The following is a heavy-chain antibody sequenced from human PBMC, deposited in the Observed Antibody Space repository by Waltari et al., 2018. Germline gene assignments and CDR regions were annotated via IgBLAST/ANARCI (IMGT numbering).Heavy chain of an antibody. Sequence: QVQLQESGPGLVKPSQTLSLTCTVSGGSISSGDYYWSWIRQPPGQGLEWIGYIYYRGSTYYNPSLKSRVTISVDTSKNQFSLKRSSVTAADTAVYYCARDRRTGPPVDYWGQGTLVTVSS. J-gene: IGHJ4*02. D-gene: IGHD4-17*01. CDR3: ARDRRTGPPVDY. CDR2: IYYRGST. CDR1: GGSISSGDYY. V-gene: IGHV4-30-4*08.